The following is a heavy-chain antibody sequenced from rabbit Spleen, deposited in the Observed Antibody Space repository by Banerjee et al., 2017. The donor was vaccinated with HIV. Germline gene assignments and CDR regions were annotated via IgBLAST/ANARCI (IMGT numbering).Heavy chain of an antibody. V-gene: IGHV1S47*01. J-gene: IGHJ4*01. D-gene: IGHD4-1*01. Sequence: QEQLVESGGGLVRPEGSLKLSCKASGFDFSTYGVSWVRQAPGKGLEWIGYIDPVFGITYYASWVNGRFTISSHNAQNTLYLQLNSLTAADTATYFCVREVAAKFNLWGQGTLVTVS. CDR2: IDPVFGIT. CDR3: VREVAAKFNL. CDR1: GFDFSTYG.